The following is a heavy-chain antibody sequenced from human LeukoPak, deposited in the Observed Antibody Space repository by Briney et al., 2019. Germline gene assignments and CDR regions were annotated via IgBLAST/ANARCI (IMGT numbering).Heavy chain of an antibody. J-gene: IGHJ4*02. CDR1: GLTFYTYA. V-gene: IGHV3-23*01. D-gene: IGHD6-13*01. Sequence: GGSLRLSCSVSGLTFYTYAMSWVRQAPGKGLEWVSAISGRDGRTYYTDSVKGRFTISRDNSKNTLYLQMNSLRAEDTAVYYCCTSPSFGSSWYQFNYWGQRALVIVSS. CDR2: ISGRDGRT. CDR3: CTSPSFGSSWYQFNY.